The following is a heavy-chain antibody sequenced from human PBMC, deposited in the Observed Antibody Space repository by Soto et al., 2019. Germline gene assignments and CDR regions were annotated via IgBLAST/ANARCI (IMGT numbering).Heavy chain of an antibody. CDR1: GFTFSNAW. J-gene: IGHJ6*02. CDR2: IKSKTDGGTT. D-gene: IGHD6-19*01. CDR3: TTLKQWLVPRYYYGMDV. Sequence: GGSLRLSCAASGFTFSNAWMSWVRQAPGKGLEWVGRIKSKTDGGTTDYAAPVKGRFTISRDDSKNTLYLQMNSLKTEDTAVYYCTTLKQWLVPRYYYGMDVWGQGTTVTVPS. V-gene: IGHV3-15*01.